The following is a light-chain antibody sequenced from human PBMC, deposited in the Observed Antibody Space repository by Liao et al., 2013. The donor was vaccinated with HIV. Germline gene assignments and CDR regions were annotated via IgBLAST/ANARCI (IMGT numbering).Light chain of an antibody. CDR1: KLGDEY. Sequence: SYELTQPPSVSVSPGQAASITCSGDKLGDEYVSWYQQKPGQSPVLVIYQDNRRPSGIPERFSGSNSGNTATLTISGTQAMDEADYYCQAWDSSTVVFGGGTKLTRP. J-gene: IGLJ2*01. V-gene: IGLV3-1*01. CDR3: QAWDSSTVV. CDR2: QDN.